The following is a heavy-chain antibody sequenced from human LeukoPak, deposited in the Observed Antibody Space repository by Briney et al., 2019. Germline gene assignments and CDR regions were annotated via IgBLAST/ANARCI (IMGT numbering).Heavy chain of an antibody. Sequence: SETLSLTCTVSGGSITNTYYWGWFRQPPGKGLEWIGSISYSGSTYYNPSPKSRVTISVDTSKNQSSLKLSSVTAADTAVYYCARHAGTVYFDYWGQGTLVTVSS. CDR3: ARHAGTVYFDY. V-gene: IGHV4-39*01. J-gene: IGHJ4*02. D-gene: IGHD6-13*01. CDR1: GGSITNTYY. CDR2: ISYSGST.